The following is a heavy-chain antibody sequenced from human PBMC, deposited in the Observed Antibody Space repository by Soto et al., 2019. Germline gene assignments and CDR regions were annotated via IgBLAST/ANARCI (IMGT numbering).Heavy chain of an antibody. D-gene: IGHD3-22*01. CDR2: VSYHGTNK. Sequence: QVQLVESGGGVVQPGRSLRLSCAASGFTFSSYGMHWVRQAPGKGLEWVALVSYHGTNKYYGDSVNGRFTISRDNYKNTLYLQMNSLRAEDTAVYYCARGLPYDSSGYFFEYWGQGTLVTVSS. CDR1: GFTFSSYG. V-gene: IGHV3-30*03. CDR3: ARGLPYDSSGYFFEY. J-gene: IGHJ4*02.